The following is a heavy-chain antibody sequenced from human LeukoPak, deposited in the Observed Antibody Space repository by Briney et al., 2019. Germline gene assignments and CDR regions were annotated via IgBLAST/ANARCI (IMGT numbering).Heavy chain of an antibody. CDR2: IYYSGST. V-gene: IGHV4-39*01. CDR3: ARQKYDILTGYPNWFDP. D-gene: IGHD3-9*01. J-gene: IGHJ5*02. Sequence: SETLSLTCTVSGGSISSSSYYWGWIRQPPGKGLEWIGSIYYSGSTYYNPSLKSRVTISVDTSKNQFSLKLSSVTAADTAVHYCARQKYDILTGYPNWFDPWGQGTLVTVSS. CDR1: GGSISSSSYY.